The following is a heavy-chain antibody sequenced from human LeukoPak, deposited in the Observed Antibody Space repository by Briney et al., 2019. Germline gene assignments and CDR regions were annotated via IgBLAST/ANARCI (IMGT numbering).Heavy chain of an antibody. V-gene: IGHV3-48*01. CDR2: ISSSSTI. CDR3: ARDGIVGATLDY. D-gene: IGHD1-26*01. Sequence: GGSLRLSCAASGFTFSSYSMNWVRQAPGKGLEWVSYISSSSTIYYADSVKGRFTISRDNAKNSLYLQMNSLRAEDTAVYYCARDGIVGATLDYWGQGTLVTVSS. J-gene: IGHJ4*02. CDR1: GFTFSSYS.